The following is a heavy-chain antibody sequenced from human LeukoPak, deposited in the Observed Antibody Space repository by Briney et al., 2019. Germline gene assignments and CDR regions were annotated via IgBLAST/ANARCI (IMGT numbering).Heavy chain of an antibody. Sequence: KPSETLSLTCAVYGGSFSGYYWSWIRQPPGKGLEWIGEINHSGSTNYNPSLKSRVTISVDTPKNQFSLKLSSVTAADTAVYYCARGLGYYDSSGYYRWGQGTLVTVSS. CDR2: INHSGST. CDR3: ARGLGYYDSSGYYR. CDR1: GGSFSGYY. J-gene: IGHJ5*02. V-gene: IGHV4-34*01. D-gene: IGHD3-22*01.